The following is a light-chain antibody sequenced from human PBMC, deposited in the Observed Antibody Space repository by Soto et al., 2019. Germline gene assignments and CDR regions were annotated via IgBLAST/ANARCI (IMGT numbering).Light chain of an antibody. CDR2: AAS. J-gene: IGKJ4*02. CDR1: QSISNY. V-gene: IGKV1-39*01. CDR3: QQSYSTPLT. Sequence: DIQMTQSPSSLSASVGDRVTITCRASQSISNYLNWYQRKPGKAPEFLIYAASSLQSGVTSRFSGSGSWTDFTLTISSLQPEDFETYYCQQSYSTPLTFGGGTKVEMK.